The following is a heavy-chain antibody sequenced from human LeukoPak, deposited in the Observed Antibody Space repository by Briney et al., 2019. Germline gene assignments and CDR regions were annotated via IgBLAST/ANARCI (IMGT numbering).Heavy chain of an antibody. J-gene: IGHJ4*02. CDR3: AGEPQGSGSYYE. V-gene: IGHV4-31*03. D-gene: IGHD3-10*01. CDR2: IYYSGST. Sequence: SETLSLTCTVSGGSISSGGYYWSWIRQHPGKGLEWIGYIYYSGSTYYNPSLKSRVTISVDTSKNQFSLKLSSVTAADTAVYYCAGEPQGSGSYYEWGQGTLVTVSS. CDR1: GGSISSGGYY.